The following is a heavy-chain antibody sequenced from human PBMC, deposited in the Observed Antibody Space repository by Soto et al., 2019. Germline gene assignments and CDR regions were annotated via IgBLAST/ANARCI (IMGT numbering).Heavy chain of an antibody. J-gene: IGHJ6*03. Sequence: GGSLSLSCAASGFTFSSYSMNWVRQAPGKGLEWVSYISSSSSTIYYADSVKGRFTISRDNAKNSLYLQMNSLRAEDTAVYYCARDLIGCSGGSCYPTDYYYYMDVWGKGTTVTVSS. CDR1: GFTFSSYS. D-gene: IGHD2-15*01. V-gene: IGHV3-48*01. CDR2: ISSSSSTI. CDR3: ARDLIGCSGGSCYPTDYYYYMDV.